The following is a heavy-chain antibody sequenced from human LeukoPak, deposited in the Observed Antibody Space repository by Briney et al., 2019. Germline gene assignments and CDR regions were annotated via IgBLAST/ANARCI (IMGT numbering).Heavy chain of an antibody. Sequence: GESLKXSCKGSGYSFINYWIGWVRQMPGKGLEWMGIIYPGDSDTRYSPSFQGQVTISADKSISTAYLQWSSLKASDIAMYYCARLSSSWSPFDYWGQGTLVTVSS. D-gene: IGHD6-13*01. J-gene: IGHJ4*02. CDR2: IYPGDSDT. V-gene: IGHV5-51*01. CDR3: ARLSSSWSPFDY. CDR1: GYSFINYW.